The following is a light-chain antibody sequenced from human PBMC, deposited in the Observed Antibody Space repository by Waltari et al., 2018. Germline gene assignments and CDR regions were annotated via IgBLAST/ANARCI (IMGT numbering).Light chain of an antibody. J-gene: IGKJ1*01. V-gene: IGKV1-12*01. Sequence: DIQMTQSPSSVSASVGDRVTITCRASQGIDNCLAWYHLQPGKAPKLLVYDASSLQSGVPSRFSGSGSGTDFTLTISNLQPEDFATYFCQQANDFPPTFGQGTEVEVK. CDR2: DAS. CDR3: QQANDFPPT. CDR1: QGIDNC.